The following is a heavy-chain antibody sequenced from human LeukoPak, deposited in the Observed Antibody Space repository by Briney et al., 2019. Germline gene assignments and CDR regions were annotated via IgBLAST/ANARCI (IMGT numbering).Heavy chain of an antibody. J-gene: IGHJ4*02. D-gene: IGHD2-8*01. CDR2: IKQDGSEK. V-gene: IGHV3-7*02. Sequence: GGSLRLSCAASGFTFSSYWMSWVRQAPGKGLEWVANIKQDGSEKYYVDSVKGRFIISRDNSKKTLYLQMNSLRAEDTAVYYCARQGDMVLFDYWGQGTLVTVSS. CDR3: ARQGDMVLFDY. CDR1: GFTFSSYW.